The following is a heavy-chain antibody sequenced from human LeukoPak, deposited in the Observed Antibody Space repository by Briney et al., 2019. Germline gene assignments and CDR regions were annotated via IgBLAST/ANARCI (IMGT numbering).Heavy chain of an antibody. D-gene: IGHD6-6*01. CDR3: ATDQTYSSSSGYWFDP. CDR2: FDPEDGET. Sequence: GASVKVSCKASGYTFTAYYMHCVRQAPGKGLEWMGGFDPEDGETIYAQKFQGRVTMTEDTSTDTAYMELSSLRSEDTAVYYCATDQTYSSSSGYWFDPWGQGTLVTVSS. CDR1: GYTFTAYY. V-gene: IGHV1-24*01. J-gene: IGHJ5*02.